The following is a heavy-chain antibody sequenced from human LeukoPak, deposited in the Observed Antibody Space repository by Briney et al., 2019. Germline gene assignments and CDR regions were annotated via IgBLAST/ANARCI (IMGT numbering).Heavy chain of an antibody. CDR2: INPSGGST. V-gene: IGHV1-46*01. CDR3: ARVGGSSGYYYEDY. D-gene: IGHD3-22*01. J-gene: IGHJ4*02. CDR1: EYTFTNYY. Sequence: GASVKVSCKASEYTFTNYYIHWVRQAPGQGLEWMGVINPSGGSTSYAQKFQGRVTMTRDTSTSTVYMELSSLRSEDTAVYYCARVGGSSGYYYEDYWGQGTLVTVSS.